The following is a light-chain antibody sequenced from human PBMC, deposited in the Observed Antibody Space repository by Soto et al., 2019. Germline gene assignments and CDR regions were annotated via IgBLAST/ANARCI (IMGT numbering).Light chain of an antibody. CDR1: SGYSNYK. V-gene: IGLV9-49*01. J-gene: IGLJ1*01. CDR2: VGTGGIVG. Sequence: QSVLTQPPSASASLGASVTLTCTLSSGYSNYKVDWYQQRPGKGPRFVMRVGTGGIVGSKGDGIPDRFSVLGSGLNRYLTINNIQEEDESDYYCGADHGGGSNCVDVFGTGTKLTVL. CDR3: GADHGGGSNCVDV.